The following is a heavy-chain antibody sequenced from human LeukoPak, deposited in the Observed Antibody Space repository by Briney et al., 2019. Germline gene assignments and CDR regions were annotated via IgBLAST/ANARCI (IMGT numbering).Heavy chain of an antibody. J-gene: IGHJ4*02. D-gene: IGHD6-6*01. CDR2: ISAYNGNT. CDR3: ARHSSAGEYSSSFFDY. CDR1: GYTFTSYD. V-gene: IGHV1-18*01. Sequence: GASVKVSCKASGYTFTSYDINWVRQAPGHGLEWMGWISAYNGNTNYAQKLQGRVTMTTDTSTNTAYMELRSLRSDDTAVYYCARHSSAGEYSSSFFDYWGQGTLVTVSS.